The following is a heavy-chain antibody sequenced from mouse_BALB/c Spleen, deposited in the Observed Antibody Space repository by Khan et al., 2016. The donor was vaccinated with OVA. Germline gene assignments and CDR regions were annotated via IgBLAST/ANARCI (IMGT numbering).Heavy chain of an antibody. CDR2: IWCDGNT. CDR1: GFSLTNYC. J-gene: IGHJ4*01. Sequence: QVQLKESGPGLAAPSQSLYITCAISGFSLTNYCLHWVRQPPGKGLEWLVVIWCDGNTNYTSALKSRLTINKDNSQSQVFLKINSLQTDDTAIYFCARQPYYHYNIMDYWGQGTSVTVSS. V-gene: IGHV2-6-1*01. D-gene: IGHD2-10*01. CDR3: ARQPYYHYNIMDY.